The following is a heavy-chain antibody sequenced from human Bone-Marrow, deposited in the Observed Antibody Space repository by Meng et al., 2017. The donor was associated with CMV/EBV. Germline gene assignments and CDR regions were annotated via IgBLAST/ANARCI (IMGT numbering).Heavy chain of an antibody. V-gene: IGHV3-33*01. D-gene: IGHD3-16*01. CDR2: IWYDGSNK. Sequence: SCVASGFTFSGYGFHWVRQAPGKGLEWVAVIWYDGSNKYYADSVKGRFIISRDNSKNTVYLQMNSLRAEDTAVYYCARWGMNTAYFDFWGQGTLVTVSS. CDR3: ARWGMNTAYFDF. CDR1: GFTFSGYG. J-gene: IGHJ4*02.